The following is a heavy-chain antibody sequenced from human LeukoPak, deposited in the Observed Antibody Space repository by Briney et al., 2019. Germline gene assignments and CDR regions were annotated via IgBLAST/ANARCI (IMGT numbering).Heavy chain of an antibody. D-gene: IGHD1-26*01. CDR3: AIASGSYYGAGVDAFDI. CDR2: FDPEDGET. Sequence: ASVKVSCKVSGYTLTELSMHWVRQAPGKGLEWMGGFDPEDGETIYAQKFQGRVTMTEDTSTDTAYMELSSLRSEDTAVYYCAIASGSYYGAGVDAFDIWGQGTMVTVSS. V-gene: IGHV1-24*01. J-gene: IGHJ3*02. CDR1: GYTLTELS.